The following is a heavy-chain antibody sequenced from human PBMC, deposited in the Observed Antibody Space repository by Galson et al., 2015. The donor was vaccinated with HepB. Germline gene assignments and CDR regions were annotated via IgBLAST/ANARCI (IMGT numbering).Heavy chain of an antibody. J-gene: IGHJ5*02. CDR1: GFTLRNEG. CDR2: LRGSDGST. Sequence: SLRLSCAGSGFTLRNEGMAWVRLAPWKGLEWVSNLRGSDGSTNYADSVKGRFTISRDNSKNTLFLQMSSLRVEDTAVYYCAKAAGWFYPLGQGTLVTVSS. CDR3: AKAAGWFYP. V-gene: IGHV3-23*01.